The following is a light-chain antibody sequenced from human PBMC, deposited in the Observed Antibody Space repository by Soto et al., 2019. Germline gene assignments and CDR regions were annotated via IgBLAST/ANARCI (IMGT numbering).Light chain of an antibody. CDR3: SSYAGSNIHYV. Sequence: QSVLTQPASVSGSPGQSITISCTGTSSDVGGYNYVSWYQQHPGKAPKLMISDVSNRPSGVSNRFSGSKSGNTASLTISGLQTEDEADYYCSSYAGSNIHYVFGTGTKLTVL. CDR2: DVS. J-gene: IGLJ1*01. V-gene: IGLV2-14*01. CDR1: SSDVGGYNY.